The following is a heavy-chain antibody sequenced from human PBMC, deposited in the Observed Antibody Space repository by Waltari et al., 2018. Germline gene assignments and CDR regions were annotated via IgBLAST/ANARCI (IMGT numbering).Heavy chain of an antibody. CDR3: ARDHGDYVNTYYYGMDV. V-gene: IGHV4-59*11. Sequence: QVQLQESGPGLVKPSETLSLTCTVSGGSIRSHYWSWIRQPPGKGLEWIGYIYYSGSTNYNPSLKSRVTISVDTSKNQFSLKLSSVTAADTAVYYCARDHGDYVNTYYYGMDVWGQGTTVTVSS. CDR2: IYYSGST. D-gene: IGHD4-17*01. J-gene: IGHJ6*02. CDR1: GGSIRSHY.